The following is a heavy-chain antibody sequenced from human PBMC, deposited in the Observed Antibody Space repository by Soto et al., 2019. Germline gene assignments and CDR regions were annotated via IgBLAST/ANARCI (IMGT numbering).Heavy chain of an antibody. V-gene: IGHV4-34*01. D-gene: IGHD6-13*01. CDR3: ARRRMVAAGTSWFDP. CDR2: INHSGST. J-gene: IGHJ5*02. Sequence: PSETLSLTCAVYGGSFSGYYWSWIRQPPGKGLEWIGEINHSGSTNYNPSLKSRVSISVDTSENQFSLKLTSVTAADTAVYYCARRRMVAAGTSWFDPWGQGTLVTVSS. CDR1: GGSFSGYY.